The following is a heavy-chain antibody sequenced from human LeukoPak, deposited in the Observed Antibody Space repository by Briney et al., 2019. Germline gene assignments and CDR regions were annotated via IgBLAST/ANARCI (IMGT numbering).Heavy chain of an antibody. CDR1: GGSFSGYY. J-gene: IGHJ6*02. D-gene: IGHD3-22*01. CDR2: INHSGST. V-gene: IGHV4-34*01. Sequence: PSETLSLTCAVYGGSFSGYYWSWIRQPPGKGLEWIGEINHSGSTNYNPSLKSRVTISVDTSKNQFSLKLSSVTAADTAVYYCASFPLYYYDSSGYYSVRYYYYGMDVWGQGTTVTVSS. CDR3: ASFPLYYYDSSGYYSVRYYYYGMDV.